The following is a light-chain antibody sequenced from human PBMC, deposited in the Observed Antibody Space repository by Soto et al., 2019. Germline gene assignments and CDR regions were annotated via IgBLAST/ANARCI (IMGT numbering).Light chain of an antibody. V-gene: IGLV3-21*02. CDR1: DIGDKS. J-gene: IGLJ3*02. CDR3: QVWDSSSDHGV. CDR2: DDT. Sequence: SSELTQPPSVSVAPGQTARITCGGNDIGDKSVHWYQQKPGQAPLLVVYDDTDRPSGIPERFSGSNSGNTATLTISRVEAGDEADYYCQVWDSSSDHGVFGGGTKLTVL.